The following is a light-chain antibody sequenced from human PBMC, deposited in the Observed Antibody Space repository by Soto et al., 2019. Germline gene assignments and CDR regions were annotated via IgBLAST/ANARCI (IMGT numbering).Light chain of an antibody. CDR1: QSVSSY. CDR2: DAS. J-gene: IGKJ5*01. CDR3: XXRSXXPPIT. Sequence: EIVLTQSPATLSLSPGERATLSCRASQSVSSYLAWYQQKPGQAPRLLIYDASNRATGIPARFSGSGSGTDFTLTISSLEPEDFAVXYXXXRSXXPPITFGQGTRLEIK. V-gene: IGKV3-11*01.